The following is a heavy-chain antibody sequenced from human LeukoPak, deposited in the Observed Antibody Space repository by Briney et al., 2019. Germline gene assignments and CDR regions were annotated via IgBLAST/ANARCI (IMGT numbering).Heavy chain of an antibody. D-gene: IGHD1-1*01. J-gene: IGHJ3*02. V-gene: IGHV4-59*12. CDR2: IYYTGHT. Sequence: PSETLSLTCAVSGASIRSYYWICIRQPPGKGLEGIGSIYYTGHTNYNPSLQSRVTMSVDTSKNQFSLKVTSVTAAGTAVYYCARFSNFVSDIWGQGTMVSVSS. CDR1: GASIRSYY. CDR3: ARFSNFVSDI.